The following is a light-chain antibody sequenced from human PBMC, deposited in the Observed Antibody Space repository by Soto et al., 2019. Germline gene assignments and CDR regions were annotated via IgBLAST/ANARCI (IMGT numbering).Light chain of an antibody. CDR3: AAWDGSLYGPV. J-gene: IGLJ3*02. CDR1: RSNVGSNP. Sequence: QSVLTQPPSASGTPGQRVTISCSGSRSNVGSNPVIWYQQPPGTAPSLLMYTNNQRPSVVPHRSCGYNSGTSASLAISGQQSEEEADYYCAAWDGSLYGPVFGGGTKLTVL. CDR2: TNN. V-gene: IGLV1-44*01.